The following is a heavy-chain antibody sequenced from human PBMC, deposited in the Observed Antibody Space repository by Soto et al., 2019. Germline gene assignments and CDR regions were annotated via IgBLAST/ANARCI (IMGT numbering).Heavy chain of an antibody. V-gene: IGHV1-18*01. CDR2: ISAYNGNT. D-gene: IGHD2-21*01. Sequence: ASVKVSCKASGYTFTSYGISWVRQAPGQGIEWMGWISAYNGNTNYAQKLQGRVTMTTDTSTSTAYMELRSLRSDDTAVYYCARDGRVITYYYFDYWGQGTLVTVSS. J-gene: IGHJ4*02. CDR1: GYTFTSYG. CDR3: ARDGRVITYYYFDY.